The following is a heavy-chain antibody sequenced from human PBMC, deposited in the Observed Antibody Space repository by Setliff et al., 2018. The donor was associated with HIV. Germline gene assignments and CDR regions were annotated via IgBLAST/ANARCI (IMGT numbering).Heavy chain of an antibody. D-gene: IGHD5-18*01. V-gene: IGHV4-59*08. Sequence: SETLSLTCTVSGGSISSYYWSWIRQPPGKGLEWIGYIYYSGSTNYNPSLKSRVTISVDTSKNQFSLKLSSVTAADTAVYYCARAMKYSYGYVHDAFDIWGQGTMVTVSS. CDR1: GGSISSYY. CDR3: ARAMKYSYGYVHDAFDI. J-gene: IGHJ3*02. CDR2: IYYSGST.